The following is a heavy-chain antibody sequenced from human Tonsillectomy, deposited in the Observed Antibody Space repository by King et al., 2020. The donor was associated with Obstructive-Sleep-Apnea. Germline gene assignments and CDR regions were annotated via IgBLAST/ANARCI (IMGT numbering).Heavy chain of an antibody. CDR1: GFTFSSYG. J-gene: IGHJ4*02. V-gene: IGHV3-33*01. CDR2: IWDDGSNK. CDR3: ARSTKVTDLFDY. D-gene: IGHD4-17*01. Sequence: VQLVESGGGVVQPGKSLRLSCAASGFTFSSYGMHWVRQAPGKGLEWVAVIWDDGSNKYYADSVKGRFTISRDNSKNTLYLQMNSLRNEDTAVYYCARSTKVTDLFDYWGQGILVTVSS.